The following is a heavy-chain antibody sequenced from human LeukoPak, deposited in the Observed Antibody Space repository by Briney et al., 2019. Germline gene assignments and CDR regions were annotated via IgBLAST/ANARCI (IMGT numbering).Heavy chain of an antibody. CDR1: GYTFTSYG. CDR3: AGDREPDYYGTARARWFDP. Sequence: ASVKVSCKASGYTFTSYGISWVRQAPGQGLEWMGWISTYNGNTIYAQKLQGRVTMTTDTSTTTAYMELRSLRSDDTAVYYCAGDREPDYYGTARARWFDPWGQGTLVTVSS. J-gene: IGHJ5*02. D-gene: IGHD3-10*01. V-gene: IGHV1-18*04. CDR2: ISTYNGNT.